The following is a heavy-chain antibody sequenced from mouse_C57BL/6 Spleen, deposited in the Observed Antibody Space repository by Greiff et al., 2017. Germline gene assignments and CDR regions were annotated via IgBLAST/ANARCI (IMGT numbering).Heavy chain of an antibody. Sequence: EVQLQQSGPVLVKPGASVKMSCKASGYTFSDYYMTWVKQSHGTSLEWIGVINPYNGGTRSHPTFTGKATLTVDKSSSTDYMELNILTAEDSAVYYCALPYSNYDYSMDYWGQGTSVTVSS. D-gene: IGHD2-5*01. CDR1: GYTFSDYY. V-gene: IGHV1-19*01. J-gene: IGHJ4*01. CDR3: ALPYSNYDYSMDY. CDR2: INPYNGGT.